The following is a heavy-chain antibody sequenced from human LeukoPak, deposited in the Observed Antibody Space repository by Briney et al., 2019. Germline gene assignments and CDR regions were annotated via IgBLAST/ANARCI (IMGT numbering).Heavy chain of an antibody. J-gene: IGHJ4*02. V-gene: IGHV1-46*01. Sequence: ASVKVSCKASGYTFTSYYMHWVRQAPGQGLEWMGIINPSGGSTNYAQKFQGRVTMTRDTSTSTVYMELSSLRSEDTAVYSRAKSNTRYYYDSSGITPLYFDFWGQGTLVTVSS. CDR3: AKSNTRYYYDSSGITPLYFDF. CDR1: GYTFTSYY. CDR2: INPSGGST. D-gene: IGHD3-22*01.